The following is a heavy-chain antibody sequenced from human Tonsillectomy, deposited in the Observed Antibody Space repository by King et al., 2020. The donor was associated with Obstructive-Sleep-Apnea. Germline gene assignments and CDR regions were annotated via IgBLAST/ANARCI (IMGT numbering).Heavy chain of an antibody. Sequence: MQLQESGPGLVRPSQTLSLTCSVSGGSLSNSGYYWRWIRQHPGKGLEWIGYIFYNGNTDYNPSLKSRLTISVDTTKNQFSLKLTSVTAADTAVYYCARVALGKGTFDIWGQGATVAVSS. D-gene: IGHD7-27*01. CDR2: IFYNGNT. J-gene: IGHJ3*02. CDR1: GGSLSNSGYY. CDR3: ARVALGKGTFDI. V-gene: IGHV4-31*03.